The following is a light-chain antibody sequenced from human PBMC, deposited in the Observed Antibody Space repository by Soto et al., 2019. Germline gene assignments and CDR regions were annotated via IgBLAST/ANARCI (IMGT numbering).Light chain of an antibody. V-gene: IGLV2-11*01. CDR1: SSDVGGYDY. J-gene: IGLJ1*01. CDR2: DVS. Sequence: QSALTQPRSVSGSPGQSVTISCTGTSSDVGGYDYVSWYQHHPGKAPKLMIYDVSKRPSGVPDRFSGSKSGNTASLTISGLQAEDEAEYYCSSYTNINTRACVFGTGTKLTVL. CDR3: SSYTNINTRACV.